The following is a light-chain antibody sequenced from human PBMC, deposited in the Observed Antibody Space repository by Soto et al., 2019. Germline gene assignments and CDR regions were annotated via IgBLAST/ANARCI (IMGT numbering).Light chain of an antibody. CDR2: VVS. V-gene: IGLV2-23*02. J-gene: IGLJ1*01. Sequence: QSALTQPASGSGSPGQSSSISCTGTSSDVGSYNLVSWYQHHPGKAPQLMIFVVSKRPSGVSNRFSGSKSGNTASLTISGLQAEDEADYYCCSYAGDNYVFGAGTKVTVL. CDR3: CSYAGDNYV. CDR1: SSDVGSYNL.